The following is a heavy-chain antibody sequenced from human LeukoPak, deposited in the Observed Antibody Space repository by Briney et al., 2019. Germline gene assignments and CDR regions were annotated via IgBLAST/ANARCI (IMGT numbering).Heavy chain of an antibody. Sequence: SETLSLTCTVSGGSISSSSYYWGWIRQPPGKGLEWIGSIYYSGSTYYNPSLKSRVTISVDTSKNQFSLKLSSVTAADTAAYYCARVAVIYYYYMEVWGKGTTVTVSS. D-gene: IGHD2/OR15-2a*01. CDR3: ARVAVIYYYYMEV. V-gene: IGHV4-39*01. J-gene: IGHJ6*03. CDR2: IYYSGST. CDR1: GGSISSSSYY.